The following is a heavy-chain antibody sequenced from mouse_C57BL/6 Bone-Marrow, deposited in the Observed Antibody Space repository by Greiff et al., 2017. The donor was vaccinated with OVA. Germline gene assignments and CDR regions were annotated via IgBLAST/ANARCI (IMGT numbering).Heavy chain of an antibody. CDR2: IYPGDGDT. CDR1: GYAFSSSW. D-gene: IGHD1-1*01. J-gene: IGHJ3*01. CDR3: ARWHYGSSPGFAY. Sequence: VQGVESGPELVKPGASVKISCKASGYAFSSSWMNWVKQRPGKGLEWIGRIYPGDGDTNYNGKFKGKATLTADKSSSTAYMQLSSLTSEDSAVYYCARWHYGSSPGFAYWGQGTLVTVSA. V-gene: IGHV1-82*01.